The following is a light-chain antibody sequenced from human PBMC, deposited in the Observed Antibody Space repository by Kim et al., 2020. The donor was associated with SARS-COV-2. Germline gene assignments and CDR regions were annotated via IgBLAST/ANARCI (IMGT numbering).Light chain of an antibody. Sequence: EIVMTQSPATLSVSPGERATLSCRAGKSVSSDLAWYQQKPGPAPRLLIHGASTRATGIPARFSGSGSGTEFTLTISSLQSEDFAVYYCQQYNNWPPTFGQGTKVDIK. J-gene: IGKJ1*01. V-gene: IGKV3-15*01. CDR3: QQYNNWPPT. CDR2: GAS. CDR1: KSVSSD.